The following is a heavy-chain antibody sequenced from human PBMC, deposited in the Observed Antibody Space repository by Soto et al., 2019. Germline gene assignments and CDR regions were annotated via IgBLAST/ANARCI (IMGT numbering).Heavy chain of an antibody. V-gene: IGHV5-51*01. CDR1: GYTFNTYW. Sequence: GESLKISCKGSGYTFNTYWIGWVRQFPGKGLEWMGIIYPGDSDTRYSPSFQGHVTISADKSISTAYLQWSSLKAPDTAIYYCARTSGGYLYDFDYWGQGTLVTVSS. J-gene: IGHJ4*02. D-gene: IGHD1-26*01. CDR3: ARTSGGYLYDFDY. CDR2: IYPGDSDT.